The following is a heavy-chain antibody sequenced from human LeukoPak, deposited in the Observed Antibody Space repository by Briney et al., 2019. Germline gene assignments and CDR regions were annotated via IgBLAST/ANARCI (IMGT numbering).Heavy chain of an antibody. Sequence: SETLSLTCTVSGGSINSYYWSWIRQPPGKGLESIGYIHYTGSTNYNPSLKSRVTISVDTSKNQFSLKLSSVTAADTAVYYCAREPITFGGVIVALVDYWGQGTLVTVSS. D-gene: IGHD3-16*02. CDR1: GGSINSYY. J-gene: IGHJ4*02. CDR3: AREPITFGGVIVALVDY. V-gene: IGHV4-4*08. CDR2: IHYTGST.